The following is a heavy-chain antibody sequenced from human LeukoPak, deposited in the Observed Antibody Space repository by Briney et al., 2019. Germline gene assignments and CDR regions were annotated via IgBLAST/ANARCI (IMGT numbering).Heavy chain of an antibody. CDR1: GYTFTSYG. CDR3: ARVPLPGPYYYYDSSGYYIF. CDR2: IIAYNGNT. D-gene: IGHD3-22*01. Sequence: ASVKVSCKASGYTFTSYGITWVRQAPGQGLEWMGWIIAYNGNTNYAQKLQGRVTMTTDTSTSTAYMELRSLRSDDTAVYYCARVPLPGPYYYYDSSGYYIFWGQGTLVTVSS. J-gene: IGHJ4*02. V-gene: IGHV1-18*01.